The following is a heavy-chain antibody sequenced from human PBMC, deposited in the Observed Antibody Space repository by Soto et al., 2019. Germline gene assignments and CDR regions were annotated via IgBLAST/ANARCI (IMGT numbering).Heavy chain of an antibody. CDR2: ISSSSSYI. D-gene: IGHD6-13*01. CDR1: GFTFSSYS. CDR3: ARDPAHQAAAGMSGMDV. Sequence: EVQLVESGGGLGKPGGSLRLSCAASGFTFSSYSMNWVRQAPGKGLEWVSSISSSSSYIYYADSVKGRFTISRDNAKNSLYLQMNSLRAEDTAVYYCARDPAHQAAAGMSGMDVWGQGTTGTVSS. V-gene: IGHV3-21*01. J-gene: IGHJ6*02.